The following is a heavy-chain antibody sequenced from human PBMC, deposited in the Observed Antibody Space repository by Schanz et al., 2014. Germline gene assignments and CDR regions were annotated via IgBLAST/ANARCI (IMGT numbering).Heavy chain of an antibody. CDR3: AKGRFGELSAFDI. J-gene: IGHJ3*02. V-gene: IGHV3-23*04. Sequence: EVQLVESGGGLVEPGGSLRLSCATSGFSLDIFAVSWVRQAPGKGLEWVSVIGVDGTTTYYADSVKGRFTISRDNSKNTLYLQMNSLRAEDTAVYYCAKGRFGELSAFDIWGQGTMVTVSS. D-gene: IGHD3-10*01. CDR1: GFSLDIFA. CDR2: IGVDGTTT.